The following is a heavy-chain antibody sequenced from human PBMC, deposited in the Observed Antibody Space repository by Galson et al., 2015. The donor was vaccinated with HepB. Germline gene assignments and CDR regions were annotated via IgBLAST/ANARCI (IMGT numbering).Heavy chain of an antibody. CDR2: ITSRGVNT. Sequence: SLRLSCAASGFTFGDTAMTWVRQAPGKGLEWVSGITSRGVNTFYTDSVKGRFPISRDNSKNMLLLQMSSLRAEDTAIYYCAKGYGIFDRWGQGILVTVSS. V-gene: IGHV3-23*01. CDR1: GFTFGDTA. CDR3: AKGYGIFDR. D-gene: IGHD5-18*01. J-gene: IGHJ4*02.